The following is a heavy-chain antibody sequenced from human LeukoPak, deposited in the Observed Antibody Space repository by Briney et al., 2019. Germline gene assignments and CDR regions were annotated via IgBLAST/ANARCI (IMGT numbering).Heavy chain of an antibody. D-gene: IGHD3-3*01. J-gene: IGHJ4*02. Sequence: PSETLSLTCTVSGGSISSSSYYWGWIRQPPGKGLEWIGSIYYSGSTYYNPSLKSRVTISVDTSKNQFSLKLSSVTAADTAVYYCARDGMYDFWSGSDFDYWGQGTLVTVSS. CDR2: IYYSGST. V-gene: IGHV4-39*07. CDR1: GGSISSSSYY. CDR3: ARDGMYDFWSGSDFDY.